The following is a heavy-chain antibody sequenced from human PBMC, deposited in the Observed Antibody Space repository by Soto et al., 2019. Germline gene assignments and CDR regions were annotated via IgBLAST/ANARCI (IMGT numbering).Heavy chain of an antibody. CDR1: GLYFSCYY. CDR3: ARGGAKYQLLYDY. CDR2: INHSGST. V-gene: IGHV4-34*01. Sequence: SETLSLTGAFYGLYFSCYYLSWIRQPPGKGLEWIGEINHSGSTNYNPSLKSRVTISVDTSKNQFSLKLSSVTAADTAVYYCARGGAKYQLLYDYWGQGTLVNVSS. D-gene: IGHD2-2*02. J-gene: IGHJ4*02.